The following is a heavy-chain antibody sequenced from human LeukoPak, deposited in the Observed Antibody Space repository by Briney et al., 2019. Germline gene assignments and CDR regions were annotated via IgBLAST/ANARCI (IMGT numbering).Heavy chain of an antibody. V-gene: IGHV4-39*07. CDR1: GGSISSSSYY. J-gene: IGHJ4*02. CDR3: ARVRNYSGSGTYSDY. Sequence: SETLSLTCTVSGGSISSSSYYWGWIRQPPGKGLEWLGSIYYRGYTYYNPSLKSRVTISLDTSKNQFSLKLSSVTAADTAVYYCARVRNYSGSGTYSDYWGQGTLVTVSS. CDR2: IYYRGYT. D-gene: IGHD3-10*01.